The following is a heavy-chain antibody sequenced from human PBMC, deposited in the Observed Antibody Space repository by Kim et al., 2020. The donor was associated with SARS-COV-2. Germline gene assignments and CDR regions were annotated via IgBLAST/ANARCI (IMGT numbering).Heavy chain of an antibody. D-gene: IGHD6-19*01. V-gene: IGHV3-11*01. CDR3: ALPSGYSSGWSLDY. J-gene: IGHJ4*02. Sequence: AGSLTGRFTISRDTAKNSLYRQMNSLEAEETAVYYCALPSGYSSGWSLDYWGQGTLVTVSS.